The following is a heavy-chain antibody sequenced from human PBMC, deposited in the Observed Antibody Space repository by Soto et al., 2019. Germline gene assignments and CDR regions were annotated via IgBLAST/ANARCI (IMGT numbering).Heavy chain of an antibody. CDR3: ARGSVSDYGDFGGLYDS. Sequence: QVQLVQSGAEVRRPGSSVKVSCKAFGGSINNYALTWVRQAPGQGLEWMGGIIPIYGTANYAQKFRVRVTLTADEDTSTAYMELSSLRYEDTAVYSCARGSVSDYGDFGGLYDSWGQGTLVTVSS. CDR2: IIPIYGTA. CDR1: GGSINNYA. J-gene: IGHJ4*02. V-gene: IGHV1-69*01. D-gene: IGHD4-17*01.